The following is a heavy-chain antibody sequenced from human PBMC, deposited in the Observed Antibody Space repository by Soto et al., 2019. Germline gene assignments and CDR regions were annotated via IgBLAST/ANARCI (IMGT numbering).Heavy chain of an antibody. Sequence: PSETLSLTCAVSGFSISSGHYWGWMRQTPGKGLEWIGSTHYSGRTYYSTSLKSRVTISVDTSKNQVSLRLRSVTAADTALYYCATPFYGAYVVDSWGQGTLVTVSS. J-gene: IGHJ4*02. CDR1: GFSISSGHY. V-gene: IGHV4-38-2*01. D-gene: IGHD4-17*01. CDR2: THYSGRT. CDR3: ATPFYGAYVVDS.